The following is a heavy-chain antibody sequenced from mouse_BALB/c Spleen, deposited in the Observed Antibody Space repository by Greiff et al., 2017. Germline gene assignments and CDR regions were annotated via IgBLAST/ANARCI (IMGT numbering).Heavy chain of an antibody. J-gene: IGHJ1*01. D-gene: IGHD1-1*01. V-gene: IGHV1-9*01. CDR1: GYTFSSYW. CDR3: ARGGITTVVAHWYFDV. CDR2: ILPGSGST. Sequence: QVQLQQSGAELMKPGASVKISCKATGYTFSSYWIEWVKQRPGHGLEWIGEILPGSGSTNYNEKFKGKATFTADTSSNTAYMQLSSLTSEDSAVYYCARGGITTVVAHWYFDVWGAGTTVTVSS.